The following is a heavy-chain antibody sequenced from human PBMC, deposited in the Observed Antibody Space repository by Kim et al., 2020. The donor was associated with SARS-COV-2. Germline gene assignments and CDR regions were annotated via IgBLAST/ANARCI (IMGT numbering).Heavy chain of an antibody. V-gene: IGHV3-9*01. CDR1: GFTFDDYA. Sequence: GGSLRLSCAASGFTFDDYAMHWVRQAPGKGLEWVSGISWNSGSIGYADSVKGRFTISRDNAKNSLYLQMNSLRAEDTALYYCAKEWVGFGAFDIWGQGTMVTVSS. CDR2: ISWNSGSI. CDR3: AKEWVGFGAFDI. D-gene: IGHD3-10*01. J-gene: IGHJ3*02.